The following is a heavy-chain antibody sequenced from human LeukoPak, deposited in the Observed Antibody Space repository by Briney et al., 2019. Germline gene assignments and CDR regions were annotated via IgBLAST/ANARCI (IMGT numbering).Heavy chain of an antibody. CDR1: GGSISSSY. J-gene: IGHJ5*02. V-gene: IGHV4-4*07. D-gene: IGHD6-13*01. Sequence: PSETLSLTCTVSGGSISSSYWSWIRQPAGKGLEWIGRIYTSGRTNNNPSLKSRVTMSVDTSKNQFSLKLSSVTAADTAVYYCARVSGEQQLVNWFDPWGQGTLVTVSS. CDR3: ARVSGEQQLVNWFDP. CDR2: IYTSGRT.